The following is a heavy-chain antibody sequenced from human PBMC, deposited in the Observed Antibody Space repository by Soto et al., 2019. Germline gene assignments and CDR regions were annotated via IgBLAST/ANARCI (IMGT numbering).Heavy chain of an antibody. CDR3: AKDGGADGYFGNWLDP. D-gene: IGHD5-12*01. V-gene: IGHV1-69*13. CDR1: GGTFSNYA. Sequence: SVKVSCTASGGTFSNYAITWVRQAPGQGLEWVGRIIPIFGTTNVAQKFQGRVTITADESTTTANMELSGLRSDDTAVYYCAKDGGADGYFGNWLDPWGQGTLVTVSS. CDR2: IIPIFGTT. J-gene: IGHJ5*02.